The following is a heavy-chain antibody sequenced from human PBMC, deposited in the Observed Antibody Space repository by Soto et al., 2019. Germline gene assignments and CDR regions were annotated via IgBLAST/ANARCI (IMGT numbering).Heavy chain of an antibody. D-gene: IGHD2-15*01. J-gene: IGHJ3*02. CDR2: IYWDDVK. Sequence: QITLKESGPTLVKPTQTLTLTCTFSGFSLSTSGVGVGWIRQPPGKALEWLALIYWDDVKRYSPSLKSRLTITKDTSKTQVVLTMTNMDPVDTATYYCAHSKDSGLGDAFDIWGQGTMVTVSS. V-gene: IGHV2-5*02. CDR1: GFSLSTSGVG. CDR3: AHSKDSGLGDAFDI.